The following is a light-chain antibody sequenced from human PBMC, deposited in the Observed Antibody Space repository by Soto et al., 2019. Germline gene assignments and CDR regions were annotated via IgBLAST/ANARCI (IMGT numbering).Light chain of an antibody. CDR3: SSFAGINNLL. CDR1: SSDVGAYDY. J-gene: IGLJ2*01. CDR2: EVS. Sequence: QSALTQPPSASGSPGQSVTISCTGTSSDVGAYDYVPWYQQHPGKAPKLMIYEVSQRPSGVPDRFSGSKSGNTASLTISGLQAEDEGDYYCSSFAGINNLLFGGGTKLTVL. V-gene: IGLV2-8*01.